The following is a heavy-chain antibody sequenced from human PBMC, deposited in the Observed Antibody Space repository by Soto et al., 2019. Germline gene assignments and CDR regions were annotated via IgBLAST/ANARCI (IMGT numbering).Heavy chain of an antibody. CDR3: ARRNYYDILTGPNSGFDP. CDR1: GFTFSSYS. J-gene: IGHJ5*02. V-gene: IGHV3-48*01. D-gene: IGHD3-9*01. Sequence: GSLRLSCAASGFTFSSYSMNWVRQAPGKGLEWVSYISSSSSTIYYAYSLKGRFTISRDNAKNSLYLQMNSLRAEDTAVYYCARRNYYDILTGPNSGFDPWGQGTLVTVSS. CDR2: ISSSSSTI.